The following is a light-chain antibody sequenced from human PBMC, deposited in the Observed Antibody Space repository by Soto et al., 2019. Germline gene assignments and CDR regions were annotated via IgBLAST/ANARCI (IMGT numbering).Light chain of an antibody. CDR1: QSVSSK. CDR2: GAS. CDR3: QQYNNWHPWT. J-gene: IGKJ1*01. Sequence: EILMTQSPSTLSVSPGERATLSCRASQSVSSKLAWYQQKPGQAPRLLIYGASTRATGIPARFSGSGSGTEFTLTISSLQSEDFAAYYCQQYNNWHPWTFGQGTKVDIK. V-gene: IGKV3-15*01.